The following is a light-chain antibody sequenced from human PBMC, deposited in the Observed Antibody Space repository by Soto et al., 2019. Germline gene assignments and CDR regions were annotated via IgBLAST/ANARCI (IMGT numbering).Light chain of an antibody. CDR1: SSDVGGYDY. V-gene: IGLV2-14*01. J-gene: IGLJ1*01. CDR2: EVS. CDR3: SSYTSSRTHV. Sequence: QSALTQPASVSGFPGQSVTISCTETSSDVGGYDYVSWYQQHPGKAPRLMIYEVSDRPSGVSNRFSGSKSGNTASLTISGLQAEDEADYYCSSYTSSRTHVFGAGTKVTVL.